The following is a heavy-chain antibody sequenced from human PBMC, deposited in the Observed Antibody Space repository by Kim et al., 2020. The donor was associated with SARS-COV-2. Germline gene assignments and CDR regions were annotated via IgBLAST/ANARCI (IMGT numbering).Heavy chain of an antibody. D-gene: IGHD3-3*01. CDR3: ATGDDFHSSNYWFDV. CDR2: ISSGGGTK. J-gene: IGHJ5*01. CDR1: GFTFRTSG. Sequence: GGSLRLSCAASGFTFRTSGMHWVRQAPGKGPEWVAVISSGGGTKLYTDSVEGRFAISRDNSKNSLYLQMDSLRTEDTAVYYCATGDDFHSSNYWFDVCG. V-gene: IGHV3-30*03.